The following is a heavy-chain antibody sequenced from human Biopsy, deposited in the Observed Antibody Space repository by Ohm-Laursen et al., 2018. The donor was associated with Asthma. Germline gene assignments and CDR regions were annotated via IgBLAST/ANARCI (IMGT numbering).Heavy chain of an antibody. V-gene: IGHV3-7*01. Sequence: SLRLSCAASGFTFGDYWMSWVRQVPGKGLEWVANIKHDGSEKNHVDSLKGRSTISRDNAKNSLYLQMNSLRAEDTAVYYCARTFHFWSPYHAEHYQLWGQGTLVTVPS. CDR2: IKHDGSEK. D-gene: IGHD3-3*02. J-gene: IGHJ1*01. CDR1: GFTFGDYW. CDR3: ARTFHFWSPYHAEHYQL.